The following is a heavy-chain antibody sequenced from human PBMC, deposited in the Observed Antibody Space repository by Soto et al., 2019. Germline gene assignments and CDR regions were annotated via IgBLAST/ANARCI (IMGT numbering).Heavy chain of an antibody. CDR2: IGTLHDT. Sequence: EVQLVESGGGLVQPGGSLRLSCAASGFTFSASDMHWVRQATGKGLEWVAAIGTLHDTFYPDSVKGRFTISRDNAKNSWYLQLNSLRPDATAVYYCARQASYWHGGGGWLDPWGQGALVTVSS. J-gene: IGHJ5*02. V-gene: IGHV3-13*01. D-gene: IGHD3-16*01. CDR1: GFTFSASD. CDR3: ARQASYWHGGGGWLDP.